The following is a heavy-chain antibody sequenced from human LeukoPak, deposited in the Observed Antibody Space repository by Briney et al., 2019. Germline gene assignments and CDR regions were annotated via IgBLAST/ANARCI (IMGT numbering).Heavy chain of an antibody. J-gene: IGHJ5*02. CDR2: INAGNGNT. CDR3: ARGSGWYSWFDP. D-gene: IGHD6-19*01. Sequence: ASVKVSCKASGYTFTSYAMHWVRQAPGQRLEWMGWINAGNGNTKYSQELQGRVTITRDTSTSTAYMELRSLRSDDTAVYYCARGSGWYSWFDPWGQGTLVTVSS. CDR1: GYTFTSYA. V-gene: IGHV1-3*01.